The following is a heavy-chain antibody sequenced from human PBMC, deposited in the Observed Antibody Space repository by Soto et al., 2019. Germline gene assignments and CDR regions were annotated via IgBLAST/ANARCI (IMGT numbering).Heavy chain of an antibody. CDR1: GGTFSSYA. V-gene: IGHV1-69*13. D-gene: IGHD3-10*01. CDR2: IIPIFGTA. CDR3: ARDLKYNYYGCMDV. Sequence: GASVKVSCKASGGTFSSYAITWVCQAPGQGLEWMGGIIPIFGTANYAQRFQGRVTITADESTTTVYMELSSLRSEDTAVYYCARDLKYNYYGCMDVWGQGTTVTVSS. J-gene: IGHJ6*02.